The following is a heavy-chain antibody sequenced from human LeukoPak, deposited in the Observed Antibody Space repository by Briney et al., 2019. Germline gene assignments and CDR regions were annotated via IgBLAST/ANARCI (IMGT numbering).Heavy chain of an antibody. J-gene: IGHJ4*02. V-gene: IGHV1-18*01. CDR1: GGTFSSYA. D-gene: IGHD4-4*01. CDR3: ARGGLTTVTNFDY. Sequence: ASVKVSCKASGGTFSSYAISWVRPAPGQGFEWMGWISAYNGNTNYAQKLQGRVTMTTDTSTSTAYMELRSLRSDDTAVYYCARGGLTTVTNFDYWGQGTLVTVSS. CDR2: ISAYNGNT.